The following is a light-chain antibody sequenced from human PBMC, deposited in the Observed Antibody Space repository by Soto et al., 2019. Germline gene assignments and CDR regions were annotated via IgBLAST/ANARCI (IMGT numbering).Light chain of an antibody. CDR3: QQRSNWPRLT. J-gene: IGKJ4*01. Sequence: EIVLTQSPATLSLSPGERAILSCRASQSVSSYLAWYQQKPGQAPRLLIYDASNRATGIPARFSGSGSGTDFTLTISSLEPEDFAVYYCQQRSNWPRLTFGGGTKVEIK. CDR1: QSVSSY. V-gene: IGKV3-11*01. CDR2: DAS.